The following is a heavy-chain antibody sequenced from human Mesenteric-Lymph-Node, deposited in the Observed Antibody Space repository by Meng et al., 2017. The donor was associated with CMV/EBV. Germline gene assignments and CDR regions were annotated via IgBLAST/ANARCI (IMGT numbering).Heavy chain of an antibody. CDR1: GFTFTYSSYW. D-gene: IGHD3-3*01. J-gene: IGHJ4*02. CDR3: AKSSDFSN. CDR2: IKQDGSII. V-gene: IGHV3-7*01. Sequence: GESLKISCAASGFTFTYSSYWMSWVRQAPGKGLEWVANIKQDGSIIYYVDSVKGRFTVSRDNAKDSLYLQMNSLRAQDTAVYYCAKSSDFSNWGQGTLVTVSS.